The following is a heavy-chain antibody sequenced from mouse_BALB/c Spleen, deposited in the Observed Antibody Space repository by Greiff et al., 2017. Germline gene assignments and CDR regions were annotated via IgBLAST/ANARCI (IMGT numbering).Heavy chain of an antibody. CDR1: GFNIKDYY. D-gene: IGHD1-1*02. V-gene: IGHV14-4*02. J-gene: IGHJ2*01. CDR3: NAGVATRIDY. CDR2: IDPENGDT. Sequence: VHVKQSGAELVRSGASVKLSCTASGFNIKDYYMHWVKQRPEQGLEWIGWIDPENGDTEYAPKFQGKATMTADTSSNTAYLQLSSLTSEDTAVYYCNAGVATRIDYWGQGTTLTVSS.